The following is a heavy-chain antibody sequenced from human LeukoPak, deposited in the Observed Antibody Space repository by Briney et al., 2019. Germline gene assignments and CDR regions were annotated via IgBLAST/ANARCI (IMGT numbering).Heavy chain of an antibody. CDR3: VRGGDGDRRDFDY. D-gene: IGHD5-24*01. J-gene: IGHJ4*02. CDR2: INPNSGDP. V-gene: IGHV1-2*02. CDR1: GYTFTAYY. Sequence: ASVKVSCKASGYTFTAYYIHWLRQVPGPGLQWMGWINPNSGDPNYALKFQDRVTMTRDTSINTAYMELNSLRSDDSAIYYRVRGGDGDRRDFDYWGQGTLVTVSS.